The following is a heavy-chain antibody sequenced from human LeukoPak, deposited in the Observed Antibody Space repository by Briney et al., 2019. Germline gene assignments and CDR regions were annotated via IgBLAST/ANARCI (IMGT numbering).Heavy chain of an antibody. D-gene: IGHD6-19*01. CDR3: AGENSGWFDY. Sequence: PGGSLRLSCAASGFTFSSYWMHWVRQAPGKGLGWVSRINSDGSSTTYADSVKGRFTISRGNAKNTLYLQMNSLRAEGTAVYYCAGENSGWFDYWGQGTLVTVSS. CDR1: GFTFSSYW. V-gene: IGHV3-74*01. J-gene: IGHJ4*02. CDR2: INSDGSST.